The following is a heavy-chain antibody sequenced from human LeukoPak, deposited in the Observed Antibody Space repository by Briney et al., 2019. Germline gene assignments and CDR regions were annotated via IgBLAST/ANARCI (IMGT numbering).Heavy chain of an antibody. CDR3: ARQRYYYDSSGLSAQYYFDY. V-gene: IGHV4-34*01. CDR2: INHSGST. Sequence: PSETLSLTCAVYGGSFSGYYWSWIRQPPGKGLEWIGEINHSGSTNYNPSLKSRVTISVDTSKNQFSLKLSSVTAADTAVYYCARQRYYYDSSGLSAQYYFDYWGQGTLVTVSS. J-gene: IGHJ4*02. CDR1: GGSFSGYY. D-gene: IGHD3-22*01.